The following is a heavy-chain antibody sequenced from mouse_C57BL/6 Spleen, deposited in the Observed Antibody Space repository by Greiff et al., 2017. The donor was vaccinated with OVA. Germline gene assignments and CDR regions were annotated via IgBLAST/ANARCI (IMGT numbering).Heavy chain of an antibody. CDR2: IYPGDGDT. D-gene: IGHD2-4*01. J-gene: IGHJ2*01. Sequence: QVHVKQSGAELVKPGASVKISCKASGYAFSSYWMNWVKQRPGKGLEWIGQIYPGDGDTNYNGKFKGKATLTADKSSSTAYMQLSSLTSEDSAVYFCARHYYDYDRVFDYWGQGTTLTVSS. V-gene: IGHV1-80*01. CDR3: ARHYYDYDRVFDY. CDR1: GYAFSSYW.